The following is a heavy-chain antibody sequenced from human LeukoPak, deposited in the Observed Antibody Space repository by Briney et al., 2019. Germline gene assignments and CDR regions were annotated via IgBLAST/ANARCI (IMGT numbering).Heavy chain of an antibody. CDR1: GHTFTDYY. J-gene: IGHJ4*02. D-gene: IGHD6-19*01. V-gene: IGHV1-2*02. CDR2: VSPSSGGT. CDR3: AIRRRSGWPFDF. Sequence: ASVEVSCKASGHTFTDYYIHWVRQAPGQGLEWMGWVSPSSGGTLNAQEFQGRVTLTRDTSISTAYMELSSLRSDDTAVYFCAIRRRSGWPFDFWGQGSLVTVSS.